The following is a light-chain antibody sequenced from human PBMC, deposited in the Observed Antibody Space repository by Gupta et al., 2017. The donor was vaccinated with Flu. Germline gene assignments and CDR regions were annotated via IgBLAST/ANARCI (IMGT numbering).Light chain of an antibody. CDR2: DDV. CDR1: NIGSKS. J-gene: IGLJ2*01. Sequence: SYVLTQPPSVSVAPGQTAAITCGGINIGSKSVQWYQQKPGQAPVLVCFDDVDRPPGIPERCSGSNSWNTANLIISRVEAGDEADYYCQVWDGGKNQVVLGGGTKLTVL. CDR3: QVWDGGKNQVV. V-gene: IGLV3-21*02.